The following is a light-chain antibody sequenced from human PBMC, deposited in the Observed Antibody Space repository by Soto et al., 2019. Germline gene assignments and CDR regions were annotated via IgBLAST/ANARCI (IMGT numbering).Light chain of an antibody. V-gene: IGLV2-14*02. J-gene: IGLJ1*01. Sequence: QSVLTQPASVSGSPGQSITISCTGTSSNVGSYKLVSWYQQHPGKAPKLMIFEVNNRPSGVSRRFSGSKAGNTASLTISGLLEDDEADYFCASFRSGTILVFGSGTKLTVL. CDR1: SSNVGSYKL. CDR2: EVN. CDR3: ASFRSGTILV.